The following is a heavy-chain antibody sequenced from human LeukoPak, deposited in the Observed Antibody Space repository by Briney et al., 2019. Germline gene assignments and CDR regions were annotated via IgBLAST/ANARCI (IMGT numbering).Heavy chain of an antibody. CDR3: AKHHYSSSRDYFDY. CDR1: GFTFGTYA. Sequence: GGSLRLSCAASGFTFGTYAMTWVRQAPGKGLEWVSVISGSGGSTNYADSVKGRFIISRDNSRNTLFLQMNSLRAEDTAVYYCAKHHYSSSRDYFDYWGQGTLVTVSS. J-gene: IGHJ4*02. D-gene: IGHD6-13*01. CDR2: ISGSGGST. V-gene: IGHV3-23*01.